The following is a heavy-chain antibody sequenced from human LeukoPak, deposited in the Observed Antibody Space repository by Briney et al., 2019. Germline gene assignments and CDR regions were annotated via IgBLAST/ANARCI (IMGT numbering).Heavy chain of an antibody. Sequence: ASVKVSCKASGYTFTGYYMHWVRQAPGQGLEWMGWINPNSGGTNYAQKFQGRVTVTRDTSISTAYMELSRLRSDDTAVYYCARELTIFGVVIISRGFDPWGQGTLVTVSS. V-gene: IGHV1-2*02. CDR3: ARELTIFGVVIISRGFDP. CDR1: GYTFTGYY. J-gene: IGHJ5*02. D-gene: IGHD3-3*01. CDR2: INPNSGGT.